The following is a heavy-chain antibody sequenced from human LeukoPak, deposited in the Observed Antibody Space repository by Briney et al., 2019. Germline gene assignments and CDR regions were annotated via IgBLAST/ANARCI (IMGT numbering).Heavy chain of an antibody. D-gene: IGHD6-19*01. CDR2: INPNSGGT. CDR3: AKGRVVAGTKSLTYNWFDP. V-gene: IGHV1-2*02. J-gene: IGHJ5*02. Sequence: ASVKVSCKASGYTFTGCYIHWVRQAPGQGLEWMGWINPNSGGTKYAQTFQGRVTMTRDTSISTAYMGLSRLRSDDTAVYYCAKGRVVAGTKSLTYNWFDPWGQGTLVTVSS. CDR1: GYTFTGCY.